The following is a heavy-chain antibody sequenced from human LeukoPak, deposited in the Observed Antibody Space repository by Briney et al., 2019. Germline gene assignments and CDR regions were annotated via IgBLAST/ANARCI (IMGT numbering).Heavy chain of an antibody. Sequence: SETLSLTCAVYGGSFSGYYWSWIRQPPGKGLEWIGEINHSGSTNYNPSLKRRVTISVDTSKNQFSLKLSSVTAADTAVYYCARGLDYVWGSTFDYWGQGTLVTVSS. V-gene: IGHV4-34*01. D-gene: IGHD3-16*01. CDR1: GGSFSGYY. CDR2: INHSGST. J-gene: IGHJ4*02. CDR3: ARGLDYVWGSTFDY.